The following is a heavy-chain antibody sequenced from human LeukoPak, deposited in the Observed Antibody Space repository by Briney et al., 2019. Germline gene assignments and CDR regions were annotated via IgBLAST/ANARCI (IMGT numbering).Heavy chain of an antibody. CDR3: ARYYDFWSSYFIWDY. CDR2: INPSGGST. D-gene: IGHD3-3*01. CDR1: GYTFTSYY. J-gene: IGHJ4*02. V-gene: IGHV1-46*01. Sequence: ASEKVSCKASGYTFTSYYMHWVRQAPGQGLEWMGIINPSGGSTSYAQKFQGRVTMTRDMSTSTVYMELSRLTSDDTAVYYCARYYDFWSSYFIWDYWGQGTLVTVSS.